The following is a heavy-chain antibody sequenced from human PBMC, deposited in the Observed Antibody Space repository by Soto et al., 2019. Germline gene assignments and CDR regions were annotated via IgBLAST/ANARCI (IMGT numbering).Heavy chain of an antibody. CDR3: ARDAQSQAVAADGSSDY. CDR1: GYTFSNYG. D-gene: IGHD6-19*01. J-gene: IGHJ4*02. Sequence: QIQLVQSGPEVKKPGASVKVSCKASGYTFSNYGIKWVRQAPGQGLEWVGWITAYNGNRHHAEKFQGRVTMTTDTSKSTTYKELRSLRSDDTAVYYCARDAQSQAVAADGSSDYWGQGTLVTVSS. CDR2: ITAYNGNR. V-gene: IGHV1-18*04.